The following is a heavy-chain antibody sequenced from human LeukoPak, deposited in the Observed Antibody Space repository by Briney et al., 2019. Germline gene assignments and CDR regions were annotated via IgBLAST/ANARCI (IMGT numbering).Heavy chain of an antibody. CDR3: ARALGYCSSTSCYWRAPDNWFDP. CDR1: GGSFSRYY. J-gene: IGHJ5*02. CDR2: IYHSGST. V-gene: IGHV4-34*01. Sequence: SDTLSLTCAVNGGSFSRYYWSWIRQPPGKGLEWIGSIYHSGSTYYNPSLKSRVTISVDTSKNQFSLKLSSVTAADTAVYYCARALGYCSSTSCYWRAPDNWFDPWGQGTLVTVSS. D-gene: IGHD2-2*01.